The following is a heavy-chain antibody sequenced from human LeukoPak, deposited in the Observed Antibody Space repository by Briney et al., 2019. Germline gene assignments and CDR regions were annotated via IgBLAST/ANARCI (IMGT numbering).Heavy chain of an antibody. CDR3: ARFTYDRYYFDY. Sequence: GGSLRLSCAASGFTFSSYAMSWVRQAPGKGLEWVSYISSSGSTIYYADSVKGRFTISRDNAKNSLYLQMNSLRAEDTAVYYCARFTYDRYYFDYWGQGTLVTVSS. CDR2: ISSSGSTI. D-gene: IGHD3-22*01. V-gene: IGHV3-48*04. CDR1: GFTFSSYA. J-gene: IGHJ4*02.